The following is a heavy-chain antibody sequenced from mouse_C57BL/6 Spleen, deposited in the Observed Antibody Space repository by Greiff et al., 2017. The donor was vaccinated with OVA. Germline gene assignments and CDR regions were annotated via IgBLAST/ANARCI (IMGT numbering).Heavy chain of an antibody. D-gene: IGHD1-1*01. V-gene: IGHV1-53*01. CDR3: ASDVFYYGSSYWFAY. Sequence: VQLQESGTELVKPGASVKLSCKASGYTFTSYWMHWVKQRPGQGLEWIGNINPSNGGTNYNEKFKSKATLTVDKSSSTAYMQLSSLTSEDFAVYYCASDVFYYGSSYWFAYWGQGTLVTVSA. CDR1: GYTFTSYW. CDR2: INPSNGGT. J-gene: IGHJ3*01.